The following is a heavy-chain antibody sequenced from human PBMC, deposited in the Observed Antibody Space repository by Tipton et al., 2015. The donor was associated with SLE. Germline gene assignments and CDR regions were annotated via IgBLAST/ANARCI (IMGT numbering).Heavy chain of an antibody. Sequence: TLSLTCAVSGFSISSGKYWGWLRQPPGKGLEWIGFAYPSGSTYYHPSLKSRVNMSLDTSKNLLFVNLRSVTAADTAMYYCARGTYYDILDGFSFDVWGHGTLVTVSP. V-gene: IGHV4-38-2*01. D-gene: IGHD3-9*01. CDR1: GFSISSGKY. CDR3: ARGTYYDILDGFSFDV. CDR2: AYPSGST. J-gene: IGHJ3*01.